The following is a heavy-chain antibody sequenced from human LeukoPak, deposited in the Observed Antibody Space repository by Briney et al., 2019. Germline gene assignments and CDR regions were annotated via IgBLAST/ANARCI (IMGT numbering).Heavy chain of an antibody. CDR1: GGSISSYY. J-gene: IGHJ4*02. CDR3: ARQTHLWFGEPGGYFDY. Sequence: KPSETLSLTCTVSGGSISSYYWSWIRQPPGKGLEWIGYIYYSGSTNYNPSLKSRVTISVDTSKNQFSLKLSSVTAADTAVYYCARQTHLWFGEPGGYFDYWGQGTLVTVSS. CDR2: IYYSGST. D-gene: IGHD3-10*01. V-gene: IGHV4-59*08.